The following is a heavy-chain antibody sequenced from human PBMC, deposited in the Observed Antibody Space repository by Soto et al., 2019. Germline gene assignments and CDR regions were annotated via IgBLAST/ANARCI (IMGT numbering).Heavy chain of an antibody. CDR1: GYTFTGYY. V-gene: IGHV1-2*04. J-gene: IGHJ5*02. Sequence: GVSVKVSCKASGYTFTGYYLHWVRQAHGQGLEWMGWINPNSGGTNYAQKFQGWVTMTRDTSISTAYMELSRLRSDDTAVYYCARGRALNDYIWGSYRYTDKSDWFDPWGQGTLVTVSS. CDR3: ARGRALNDYIWGSYRYTDKSDWFDP. D-gene: IGHD3-16*02. CDR2: INPNSGGT.